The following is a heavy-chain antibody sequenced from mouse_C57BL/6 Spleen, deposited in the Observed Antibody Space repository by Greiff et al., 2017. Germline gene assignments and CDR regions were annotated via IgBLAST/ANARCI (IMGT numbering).Heavy chain of an antibody. V-gene: IGHV6-3*01. J-gene: IGHJ3*01. CDR2: IRLKSDNYAT. CDR3: NYGSSYIRFAY. CDR1: GFTFSNYW. Sequence: EVKLMESGGGLVQPGGSMKLSCVASGFTFSNYWMNWVRQSPEKGLEWVAQIRLKSDNYATHYAESVKGRFTISRDDSKSSVYLQMNNLSAEDTGIYYCNYGSSYIRFAYWGQGTLVTVSA. D-gene: IGHD1-1*01.